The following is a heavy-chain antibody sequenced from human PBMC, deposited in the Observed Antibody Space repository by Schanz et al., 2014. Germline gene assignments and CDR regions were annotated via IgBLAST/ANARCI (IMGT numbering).Heavy chain of an antibody. CDR1: GFTFSSYW. V-gene: IGHV3-74*03. CDR2: INSDDTTK. Sequence: EVRLVESGGGLVQSGGSLRLSCAASGFTFSSYWMHWVRQAPGKGLVWVSRINSDDTTKTYADSVKGRFTISRDNGEDTTYLQMNSLRVEDTGVYYCARDTAQSCIGPSCFEYFQHWGQGALVTVSS. J-gene: IGHJ1*01. CDR3: ARDTAQSCIGPSCFEYFQH. D-gene: IGHD2-2*01.